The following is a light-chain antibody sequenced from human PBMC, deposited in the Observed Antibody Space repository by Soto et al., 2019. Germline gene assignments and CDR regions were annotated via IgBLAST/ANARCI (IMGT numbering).Light chain of an antibody. CDR3: SAWDDSLNVL. CDR2: SNN. J-gene: IGLJ2*01. V-gene: IGLV1-44*01. Sequence: QSVLTQPPSASGTPGQRVTISCSGSSSNIGSNTVSWYQQLPGTAPKLLIYSNNQRPSGVPDRSSGSKSGTSASLAISGLQSEDEADYYCSAWDDSLNVLFGGGTKLTVL. CDR1: SSNIGSNT.